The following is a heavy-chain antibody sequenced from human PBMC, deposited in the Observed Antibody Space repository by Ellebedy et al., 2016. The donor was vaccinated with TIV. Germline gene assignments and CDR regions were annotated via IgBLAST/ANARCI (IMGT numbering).Heavy chain of an antibody. V-gene: IGHV3-7*03. CDR1: GFTFSSYW. CDR3: ARDRGYYLTPDDAFDF. CDR2: IREDGSEK. J-gene: IGHJ3*01. D-gene: IGHD5-12*01. Sequence: PGGSLRLSCAASGFTFSSYWMSWVRQAPGKGLEWVANIREDGSEKYYVDSVKGRFTISRDNAKNSLYLQMNSLRAEDTAVYYCARDRGYYLTPDDAFDFWGQGTMVTVSS.